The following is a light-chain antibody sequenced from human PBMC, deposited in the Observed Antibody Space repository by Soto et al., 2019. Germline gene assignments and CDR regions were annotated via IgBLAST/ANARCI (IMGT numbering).Light chain of an antibody. Sequence: DIQMTQAPFSVSASAGDRVTITCRASQGISTSLAWYQQKPGKAPKLLIYAASSLQSGVPSRFSGTGSGTDFTLTIISLQPEDFATYYYQQAKNFPWTFGQGTKVEIK. CDR1: QGISTS. CDR3: QQAKNFPWT. CDR2: AAS. J-gene: IGKJ1*01. V-gene: IGKV1-12*01.